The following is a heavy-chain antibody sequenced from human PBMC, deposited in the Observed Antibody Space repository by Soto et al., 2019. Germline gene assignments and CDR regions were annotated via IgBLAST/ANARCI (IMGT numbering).Heavy chain of an antibody. CDR3: ARLYYDILTGYPRAFDI. CDR1: GGSISSGGYS. Sequence: QLQLQESGSGLVKPSQTLSLTCAVSGGSISSGGYSWSWIRQPPGKGLEWIGYIYHSGSTYYNPSLKSRVTISVDRSKTQFSLKLSSVTAADTAVYYCARLYYDILTGYPRAFDIWGQGTMVTVSS. V-gene: IGHV4-30-2*01. CDR2: IYHSGST. J-gene: IGHJ3*02. D-gene: IGHD3-9*01.